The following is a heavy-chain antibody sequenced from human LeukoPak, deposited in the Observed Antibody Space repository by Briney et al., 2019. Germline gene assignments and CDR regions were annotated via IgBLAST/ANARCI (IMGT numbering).Heavy chain of an antibody. V-gene: IGHV3-23*01. CDR2: ISGSGGST. D-gene: IGHD3-22*01. CDR1: GFTFSSYA. CDR3: AKSAAAYYDSSGCLDY. Sequence: GGSLRLPCAASGFTFSSYAMSWVRQAPGKGLEWVSAISGSGGSTYYADSVKGRFTISRDNSKNTLYRQMNSLRAEDTAVYYCAKSAAAYYDSSGCLDYWGQGTLVTVSS. J-gene: IGHJ4*02.